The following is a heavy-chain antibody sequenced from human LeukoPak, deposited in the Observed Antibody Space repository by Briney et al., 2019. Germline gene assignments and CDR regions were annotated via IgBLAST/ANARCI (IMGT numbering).Heavy chain of an antibody. V-gene: IGHV3-30*14. Sequence: PGGSLRLSCAASGFTFSSYAMHWVRQAPGKGLEWVAVISYDGSNKYYAVSVKGRFTISRDNSKNTLYLQMNSLRAEDTAVYYCARGYCSGGSCYELYWGQGTLVTVSS. J-gene: IGHJ4*02. CDR2: ISYDGSNK. CDR1: GFTFSSYA. CDR3: ARGYCSGGSCYELY. D-gene: IGHD2-15*01.